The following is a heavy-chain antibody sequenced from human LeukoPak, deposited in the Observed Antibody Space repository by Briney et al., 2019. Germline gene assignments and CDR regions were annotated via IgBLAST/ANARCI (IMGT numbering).Heavy chain of an antibody. V-gene: IGHV1-18*01. CDR1: GYTFTSYG. CDR3: ARARRGVEMATIFDY. D-gene: IGHD5-24*01. CDR2: ISAYNGNT. J-gene: IGHJ4*02. Sequence: GASVKVSCKASGYTFTSYGISWVRQAPGQGLEWMGWISAYNGNTKYAQKLQGRVTMTTDTSTSTAYMELRSLRSDDTAAYYCARARRGVEMATIFDYWGQGTLVTVSS.